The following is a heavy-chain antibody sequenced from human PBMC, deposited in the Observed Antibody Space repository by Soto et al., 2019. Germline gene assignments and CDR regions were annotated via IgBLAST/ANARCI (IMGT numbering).Heavy chain of an antibody. CDR3: GRLEGLATISYYFDY. Sequence: QLQLQELGPGLVKPSETLSLTCTVSGGSVSSSSYYWGWVRQPPGKGLEWIGSVYYSGSTYYNPSLESRVTISVDKSKNQFFLKLMSLSAADTAVYYCGRLEGLATISYYFDYWGQGALVTVSS. D-gene: IGHD3-9*01. V-gene: IGHV4-39*01. CDR1: GGSVSSSSYY. J-gene: IGHJ4*02. CDR2: VYYSGST.